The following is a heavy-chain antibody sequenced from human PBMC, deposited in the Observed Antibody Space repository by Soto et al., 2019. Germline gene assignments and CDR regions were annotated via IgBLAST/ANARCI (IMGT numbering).Heavy chain of an antibody. V-gene: IGHV3-48*02. CDR1: GFIFTSYT. CDR3: VRDQHWSFDK. J-gene: IGHJ4*02. D-gene: IGHD2-8*02. CDR2: ITIGGAT. Sequence: GGSLRLSCIASGFIFTSYTMNWVRQAPGKGLEWLSYITIGGATYYADSVKGRFTISRDNAKNSVYLQMNSLRDEDTAVYYCVRDQHWSFDKWGQGTLVTLSS.